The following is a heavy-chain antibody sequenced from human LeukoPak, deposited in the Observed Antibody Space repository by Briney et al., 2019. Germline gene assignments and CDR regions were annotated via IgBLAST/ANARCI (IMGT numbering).Heavy chain of an antibody. CDR1: GFTFSNYY. V-gene: IGHV3-11*01. CDR3: AKYYYDSNYYYYYGMDV. CDR2: ISNSGTTI. D-gene: IGHD3-22*01. J-gene: IGHJ6*02. Sequence: GGSLRLSCAASGFTFSNYYMTWIRQAPGKGLEWVAYISNSGTTIYYADSVKGRFTISRDNAKNSLYLQMNSLRAEGTAVYYCAKYYYDSNYYYYYGMDVWGQGTTVTVSS.